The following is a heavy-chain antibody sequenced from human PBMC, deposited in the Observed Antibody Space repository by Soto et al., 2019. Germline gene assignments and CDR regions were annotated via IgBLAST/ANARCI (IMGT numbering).Heavy chain of an antibody. D-gene: IGHD3-22*01. J-gene: IGHJ4*02. Sequence: QVQLQESGPGLVKPSETLSLTCTVSGGSISGYYWSWIRQPPGKGLEWIGYIYYSGGSTNYNPSLKSRVTISADTSKTQFSLNLNSVAAADTAVYYCARRPYDTRGYFKVWGQGILVTVSS. CDR2: IYYSGGST. V-gene: IGHV4-59*08. CDR3: ARRPYDTRGYFKV. CDR1: GGSISGYY.